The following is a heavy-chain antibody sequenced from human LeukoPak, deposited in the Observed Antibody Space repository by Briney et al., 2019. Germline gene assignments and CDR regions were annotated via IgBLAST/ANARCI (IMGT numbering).Heavy chain of an antibody. D-gene: IGHD2-8*01. Sequence: GESLKISCKGSGYSFTNYWIGWVRQLPGKGLEWMGIFFPGDSDIRYSPSFQGQVTISADKSISTAYLQWSSLKASDTAMYYCATTAGMDYFDYWGQGTLVTVSS. CDR2: FFPGDSDI. CDR3: ATTAGMDYFDY. CDR1: GYSFTNYW. V-gene: IGHV5-51*01. J-gene: IGHJ4*02.